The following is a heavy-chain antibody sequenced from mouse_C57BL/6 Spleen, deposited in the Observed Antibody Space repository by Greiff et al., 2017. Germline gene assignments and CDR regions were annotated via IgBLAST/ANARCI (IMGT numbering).Heavy chain of an antibody. CDR3: GRGDYDGYAMDY. CDR1: GYAFSSSW. J-gene: IGHJ4*01. CDR2: LHPGDGDT. V-gene: IGHV1-82*01. Sequence: VQLQQSGPELVKPGASVKISCKASGYAFSSSWMNWVKQRPGQGLEWIGRLHPGDGDTNYNGKFKGKATLTADKSSRTAYMQLSSLTSEDSAVYFCGRGDYDGYAMDYWGQGTSVTVSS. D-gene: IGHD2-4*01.